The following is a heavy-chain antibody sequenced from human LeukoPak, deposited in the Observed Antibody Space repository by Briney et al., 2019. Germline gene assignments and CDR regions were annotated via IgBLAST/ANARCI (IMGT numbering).Heavy chain of an antibody. D-gene: IGHD5-12*01. CDR2: INHSGST. CDR3: ARGPGYSGYDLDY. CDR1: GGSFSGYY. V-gene: IGHV4-34*01. J-gene: IGHJ4*02. Sequence: TSETLSLTCAVYGGSFSGYYWSWIRQPPGKGLEWIGEINHSGSTNYNPSLKSRVTISVDTSKNQFSLKLSSVTAAGTAVYYCARGPGYSGYDLDYWGQGTLVTVSS.